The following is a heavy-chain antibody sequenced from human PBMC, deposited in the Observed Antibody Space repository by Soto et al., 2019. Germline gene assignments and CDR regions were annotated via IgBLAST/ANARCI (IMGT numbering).Heavy chain of an antibody. CDR1: GFTFSNAW. Sequence: GGSLSLSCAASGFTFSNAWMNWVRQAPGKGLEWVGRIKSKTDGGTTDYAAPVKGRFTISRDDSKNTLYLQMNSLKTEDTAVYYCTTDGLHYGSGPMNYYYYGMDVWGQGTTVTVSS. J-gene: IGHJ6*02. CDR2: IKSKTDGGTT. CDR3: TTDGLHYGSGPMNYYYYGMDV. V-gene: IGHV3-15*07. D-gene: IGHD3-10*01.